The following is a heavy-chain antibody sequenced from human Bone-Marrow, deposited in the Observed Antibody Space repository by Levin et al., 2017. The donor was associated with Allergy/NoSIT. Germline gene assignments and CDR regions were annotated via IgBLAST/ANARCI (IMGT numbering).Heavy chain of an antibody. V-gene: IGHV3-7*01. CDR2: IKPDGSEK. Sequence: GESLKISCAASGFTLSQYWMTWVRQAPGKGLEWVAKIKPDGSEKYYVDSVKGRFTISRDNTRHSLYLEMNNLRSGDPAVYFCARDSFSTSSGLDYYYGLDVWGQGTTVTVSS. D-gene: IGHD6-6*01. CDR1: GFTLSQYW. CDR3: ARDSFSTSSGLDYYYGLDV. J-gene: IGHJ6*02.